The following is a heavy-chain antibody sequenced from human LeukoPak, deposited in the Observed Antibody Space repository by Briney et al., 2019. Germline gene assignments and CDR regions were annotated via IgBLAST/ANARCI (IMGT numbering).Heavy chain of an antibody. J-gene: IGHJ5*02. D-gene: IGHD6-13*01. CDR3: ARDLSYSSSWYEGNWFDP. Sequence: SETLSLTCTASGGSISSYYWSWIRQPPGKGLDWIGYIYYSGSTNYNPSLKSRVTISVDTSKNQFSLKLSSVTAADTAVYYCARDLSYSSSWYEGNWFDPWGQGTLVTVS. CDR2: IYYSGST. V-gene: IGHV4-59*01. CDR1: GGSISSYY.